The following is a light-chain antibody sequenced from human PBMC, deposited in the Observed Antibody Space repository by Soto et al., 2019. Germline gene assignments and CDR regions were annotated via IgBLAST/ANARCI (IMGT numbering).Light chain of an antibody. J-gene: IGLJ2*01. CDR3: QSYDSSLSGSV. CDR2: DNN. V-gene: IGLV1-40*01. Sequence: QAVVTQPPSVSGAPGQRDTISCTGSSSNIGAGFDVHWYHQLPGTAPKLIIYDNNNRPSGVPDRFSGSKSGTSASLAITGLQAEDEADFYCQSYDSSLSGSVFGGGTKLTVL. CDR1: SSNIGAGFD.